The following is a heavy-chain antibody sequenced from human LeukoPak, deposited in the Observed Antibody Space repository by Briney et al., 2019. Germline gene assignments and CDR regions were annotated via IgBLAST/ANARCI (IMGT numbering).Heavy chain of an antibody. CDR2: IIPIFGTA. Sequence: SVKVFWNAPGGSFSSYAISWVRQAVGQGREWMGGIIPIFGTANYAQKFQGRVTITADESTSTAYMELSSLRSEDTAVYYCASGWYSDRLFDYWGQGTLVTASS. V-gene: IGHV1-69*01. CDR1: GGSFSSYA. D-gene: IGHD6-19*01. CDR3: ASGWYSDRLFDY. J-gene: IGHJ4*02.